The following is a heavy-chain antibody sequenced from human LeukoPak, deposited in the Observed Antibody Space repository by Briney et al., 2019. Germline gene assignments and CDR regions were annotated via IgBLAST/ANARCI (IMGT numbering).Heavy chain of an antibody. CDR3: AAVVVGSGYYYMDV. D-gene: IGHD2-2*01. Sequence: SVKVSCKASGFTLTSSTMQSVRQARGQRLERIGWIVVGSGNTNYAQKFQERVTITRDMSTSTAYMELSSLRSEDTAVYCCAAVVVGSGYYYMDVWGKGTTVTVSS. V-gene: IGHV1-58*02. CDR2: IVVGSGNT. J-gene: IGHJ6*03. CDR1: GFTLTSST.